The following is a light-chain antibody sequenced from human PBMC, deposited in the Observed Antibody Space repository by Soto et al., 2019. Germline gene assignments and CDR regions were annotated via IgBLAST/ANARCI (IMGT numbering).Light chain of an antibody. CDR2: DVS. CDR1: SSDVGGYNY. J-gene: IGLJ2*01. CDR3: SSYTSSSTL. Sequence: QSALTQPASVSGSPGQSITISCTGTSSDVGGYNYVSWYPQHPGKAPKLMIYDVSNRPSGVSNRFSGAKSGNTASLTISGLQAEDEADYYCSSYTSSSTLFGGGTKLPVL. V-gene: IGLV2-14*01.